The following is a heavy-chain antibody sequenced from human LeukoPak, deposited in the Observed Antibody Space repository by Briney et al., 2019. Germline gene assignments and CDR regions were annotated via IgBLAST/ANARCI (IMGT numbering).Heavy chain of an antibody. CDR3: AKLGTDAFDI. CDR2: INQDGSDK. J-gene: IGHJ3*02. D-gene: IGHD7-27*01. CDR1: GFTFRSYW. Sequence: PGGSLSLSCAASGFTFRSYWMGWVRQAPGKGLEWEANINQDGSDKQYVDSVKGRFTISRDNAKTSLYLQMNSLRAEDTAVYYCAKLGTDAFDIWGQGTMVTVSS. V-gene: IGHV3-7*01.